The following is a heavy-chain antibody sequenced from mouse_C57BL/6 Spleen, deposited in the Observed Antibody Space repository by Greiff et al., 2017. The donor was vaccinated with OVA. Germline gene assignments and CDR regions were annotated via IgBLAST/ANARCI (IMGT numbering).Heavy chain of an antibody. CDR3: AREATTVVATDYAMDY. D-gene: IGHD1-1*01. V-gene: IGHV1-50*01. J-gene: IGHJ4*01. Sequence: QVQLQQPGAELVKPGASVKLSCKASGYTFTSYWMQWVKQRPGQGLEWIGEIDPSDSYTNYNQKFKGKATLTVDTSSSTAYMQLSSLTAEDSAVYYCAREATTVVATDYAMDYWGQGTSVTVSS. CDR2: IDPSDSYT. CDR1: GYTFTSYW.